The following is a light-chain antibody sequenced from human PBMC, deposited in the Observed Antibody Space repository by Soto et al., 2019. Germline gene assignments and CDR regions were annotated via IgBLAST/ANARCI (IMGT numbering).Light chain of an antibody. J-gene: IGKJ1*01. Sequence: ETVMTQSAATLSVSPGERATLSCRASQSVSSNLAWYQQKPGQAPRLLIYGASTRVTGIPPRFSDSGSGTEFTLTISSLQSEDFAVYYCQQYNNWPRTFGQGTKVEIK. V-gene: IGKV3-15*01. CDR1: QSVSSN. CDR2: GAS. CDR3: QQYNNWPRT.